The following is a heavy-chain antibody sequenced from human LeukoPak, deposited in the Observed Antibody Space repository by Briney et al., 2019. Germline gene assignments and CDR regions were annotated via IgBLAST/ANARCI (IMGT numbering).Heavy chain of an antibody. J-gene: IGHJ4*02. V-gene: IGHV1-8*02. CDR2: MNPNSGNT. CDR1: GYTFTSYG. CDR3: ARLMRVVGATTYDY. D-gene: IGHD1-26*01. Sequence: GASVKVSCKASGYTFTSYGISWVRQATGQGLEWMGWMNPNSGNTGYAQKFQGRVTMTRNTSISTAYMELSSLRSEDTAVYYCARLMRVVGATTYDYWGQGTLVTVSS.